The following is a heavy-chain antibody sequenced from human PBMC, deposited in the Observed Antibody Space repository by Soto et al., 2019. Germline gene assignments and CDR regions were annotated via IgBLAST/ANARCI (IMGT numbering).Heavy chain of an antibody. D-gene: IGHD5-18*01. CDR2: ISSSGRTI. Sequence: QVQLVESGGGLVKPGGSLRLSCAASGFTFSDYYMSWIRQAPGKGLEWVSYISSSGRTIYYADSVKGRFTISRDNAKNSLCLQMSSLRAEDTAVYYCARGRGRGYSYGYPPYYLDYWGQGTLVTVSS. CDR3: ARGRGRGYSYGYPPYYLDY. V-gene: IGHV3-11*01. J-gene: IGHJ4*02. CDR1: GFTFSDYY.